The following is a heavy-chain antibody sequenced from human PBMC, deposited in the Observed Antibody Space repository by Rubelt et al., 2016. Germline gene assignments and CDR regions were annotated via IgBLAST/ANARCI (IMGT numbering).Heavy chain of an antibody. V-gene: IGHV3-74*02. D-gene: IGHD3-22*01. CDR3: VRGSSGGKGVDY. Sequence: EVQLVESGGGLIQPGGSLRLSCAASGFTFSNYAMSWVRQAPGKGLVWVSEIKYDGSATNYADSVKGRFTISRDSAMSTLYLQRNSLRVEDTAVYYGVRGSSGGKGVDYWGQGTLVTVSS. J-gene: IGHJ4*02. CDR2: IKYDGSAT. CDR1: GFTFSNYA.